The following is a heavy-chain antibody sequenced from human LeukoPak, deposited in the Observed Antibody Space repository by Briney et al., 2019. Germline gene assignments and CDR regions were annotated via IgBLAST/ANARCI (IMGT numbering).Heavy chain of an antibody. CDR1: GGSISSSSYY. CDR3: ASDAHKFNPTIFDY. J-gene: IGHJ4*02. CDR2: IYYSGST. Sequence: SETLSLTCTVSGGSISSSSYYWGWIRQPPGKGLEWIGSIYYSGSTYYNPSLKSRVTISVDTSKNQFSLKLSSVTAADTAVYYCASDAHKFNPTIFDYWGQGTLVTVSS. D-gene: IGHD1-26*01. V-gene: IGHV4-39*07.